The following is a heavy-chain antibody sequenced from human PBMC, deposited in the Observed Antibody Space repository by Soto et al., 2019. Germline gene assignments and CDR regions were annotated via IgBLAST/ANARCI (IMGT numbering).Heavy chain of an antibody. CDR2: IYSGGST. D-gene: IGHD4-17*01. CDR1: GFTVSSNY. V-gene: IGHV3-66*01. J-gene: IGHJ1*01. Sequence: EVQLVESGGGLVQPGGSLRLSCAASGFTVSSNYMNWVRQAPGKGLEWVSVIYSGGSTYYADSVKGRFTISRDNSNNTLSLQMNSLRAEDTAVYYCARDFVHGDHPEYFQHWGQGTLVTVSS. CDR3: ARDFVHGDHPEYFQH.